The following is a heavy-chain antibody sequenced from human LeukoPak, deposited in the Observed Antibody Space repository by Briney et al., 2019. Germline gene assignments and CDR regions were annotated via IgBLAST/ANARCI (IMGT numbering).Heavy chain of an antibody. D-gene: IGHD3-22*01. CDR3: AREDDSSGYYYPNY. CDR2: IYYSGST. J-gene: IGHJ4*02. CDR1: GGSISSGDYY. Sequence: PSETLSLTCTVSGGSISSGDYYWSWIRQPPGKGLEWIGYIYYSGSTYYNPSLKSRVTISVDTSKDQFSLKLSSVTAADTAVYYCAREDDSSGYYYPNYWGQGTLVTVSS. V-gene: IGHV4-30-4*01.